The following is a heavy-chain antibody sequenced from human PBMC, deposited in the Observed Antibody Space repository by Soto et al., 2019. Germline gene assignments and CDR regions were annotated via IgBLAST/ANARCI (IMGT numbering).Heavy chain of an antibody. Sequence: EVQLVESGGGSVQPGGSLRLHCAASGFTFSIHWMYWVRQAPGKGLFWVSRINSEGSSRRYADSVNGRFTVSRDNAKNTLYLQMNSLRAEDTAVYYCAREATYSSGRGMDVWGQGTLVTVSS. CDR1: GFTFSIHW. CDR3: AREATYSSGRGMDV. CDR2: INSEGSSR. D-gene: IGHD3-22*01. J-gene: IGHJ4*02. V-gene: IGHV3-74*01.